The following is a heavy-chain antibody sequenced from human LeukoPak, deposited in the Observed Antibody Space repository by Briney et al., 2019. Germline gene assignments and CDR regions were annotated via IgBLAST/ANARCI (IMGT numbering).Heavy chain of an antibody. CDR3: ARHRIVGATGLFDP. CDR1: GGSISSYY. D-gene: IGHD1-26*01. J-gene: IGHJ5*02. CDR2: IYTSGST. Sequence: LETLSLTCTVSGGSISSYYWSWIRQPPGKGLEWIGYIYTSGSTNYNPSLKSRVTISVDTSKNQFSLKLSSVTPADTAVYYCARHRIVGATGLFDPWGQGTLVTVS. V-gene: IGHV4-4*09.